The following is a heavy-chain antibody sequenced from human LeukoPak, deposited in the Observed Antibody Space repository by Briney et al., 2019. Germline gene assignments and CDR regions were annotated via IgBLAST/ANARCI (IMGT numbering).Heavy chain of an antibody. CDR1: GFTFSSYA. J-gene: IGHJ6*02. V-gene: IGHV3-23*01. D-gene: IGHD6-19*01. CDR3: ARDRLAHSYYYYGMDV. CDR2: ISGSGGST. Sequence: GGSLRLSCAASGFTFSSYAMSWIRQAPGKGLEWVSAISGSGGSTYYADSVKGRFTISRDNAKNSLYLQMNSLRAEDTAVYYCARDRLAHSYYYYGMDVWGQGTTVTVSS.